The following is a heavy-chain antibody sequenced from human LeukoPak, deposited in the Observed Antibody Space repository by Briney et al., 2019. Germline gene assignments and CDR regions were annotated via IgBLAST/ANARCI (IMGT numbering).Heavy chain of an antibody. CDR1: GGSISSYY. CDR2: IYYSGST. Sequence: PSETLSLTCIVSGGSISSYYWSWIRQPPGKGLGWSGYIYYSGSTNYNPSLKSRVTISVDTSKNQFSLKLSSVTAADTDVYYCARGSLVRGINSYMEVWGKGTTVTVSS. D-gene: IGHD3-10*01. CDR3: ARGSLVRGINSYMEV. J-gene: IGHJ6*03. V-gene: IGHV4-59*01.